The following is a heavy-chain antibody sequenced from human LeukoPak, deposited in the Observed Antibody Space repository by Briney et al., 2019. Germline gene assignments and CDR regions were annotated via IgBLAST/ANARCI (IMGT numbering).Heavy chain of an antibody. J-gene: IGHJ4*02. CDR3: AKLSYDSSGYYSFFFDY. V-gene: IGHV3-30*02. D-gene: IGHD3-22*01. CDR1: GFTFSSYG. CDR2: IRYDGNNK. Sequence: PGGSLRLSCAASGFTFSSYGIHWVRQAPGKGLEWVAFIRYDGNNKYYADSVKGRFTISRDNSKNTLYLQMNSLRAEDTAVYYCAKLSYDSSGYYSFFFDYWGQGTLVTVSS.